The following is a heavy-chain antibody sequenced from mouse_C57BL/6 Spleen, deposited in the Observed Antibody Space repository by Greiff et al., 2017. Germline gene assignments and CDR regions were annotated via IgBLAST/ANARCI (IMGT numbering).Heavy chain of an antibody. V-gene: IGHV1-15*01. J-gene: IGHJ2*01. CDR3: TRALKYFDY. CDR1: GYTFTDYE. D-gene: IGHD1-3*01. CDR2: IDPETGGT. Sequence: QVQLQQSGAELVRPGASVTLSCKASGYTFTDYEMHWVKQTPVHGLEWIGAIDPETGGTAYNQKFKGQAILTADKSSSTAYMELRSLTSEDSAVYYGTRALKYFDYWGQGTTLTVSS.